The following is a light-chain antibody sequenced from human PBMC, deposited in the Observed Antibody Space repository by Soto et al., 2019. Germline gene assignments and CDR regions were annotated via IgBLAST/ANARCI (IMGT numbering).Light chain of an antibody. CDR1: QSVSSN. J-gene: IGKJ5*01. V-gene: IGKV3-15*01. Sequence: ETVMTQSPGTLSVSPGERATISCRASQSVSSNLAWYQHKPGQAPRLLIYGASTRATGIPARFSGSGSGTEFTLTIISLQSEDFAIYYCQQYNNWPPITFGQGTRLEIK. CDR2: GAS. CDR3: QQYNNWPPIT.